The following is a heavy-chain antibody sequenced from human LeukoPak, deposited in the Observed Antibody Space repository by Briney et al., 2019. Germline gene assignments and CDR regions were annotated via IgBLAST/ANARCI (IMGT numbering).Heavy chain of an antibody. Sequence: GASVKVSCKASGYTFTSYGTSWVRQAPGQGLEWMGWISAYNGNTNYAQKLQGRVTMTTDTSTSTAYMELRSLRSDDTAVYYCARATYYYDSSGYYAPFDYWGQGTLVTVSS. J-gene: IGHJ4*02. CDR3: ARATYYYDSSGYYAPFDY. D-gene: IGHD3-22*01. CDR1: GYTFTSYG. CDR2: ISAYNGNT. V-gene: IGHV1-18*01.